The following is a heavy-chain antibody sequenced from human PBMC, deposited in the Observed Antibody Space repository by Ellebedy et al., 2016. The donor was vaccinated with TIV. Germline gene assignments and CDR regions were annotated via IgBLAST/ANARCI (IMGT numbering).Heavy chain of an antibody. CDR3: AKDRHNSFVSLPRNSFDS. CDR1: GFTFSGYG. V-gene: IGHV3-21*01. J-gene: IGHJ5*01. CDR2: ITSNGRYK. D-gene: IGHD1-1*01. Sequence: PGGSLRLSCAASGFTFSGYGLNWVRQAPGKGLEWVSSITSNGRYKYYAASVKGRFTISRDNAKNSVSLEMKSLRAEDTAVYYCAKDRHNSFVSLPRNSFDSWGRGTLVTVSS.